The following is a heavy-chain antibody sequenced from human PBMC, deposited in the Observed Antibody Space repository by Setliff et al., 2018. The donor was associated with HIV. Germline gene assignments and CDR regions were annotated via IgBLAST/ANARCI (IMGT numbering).Heavy chain of an antibody. V-gene: IGHV1-2*02. CDR1: GYTFTDYY. CDR3: ARSCRSSGYLDH. D-gene: IGHD3-22*01. J-gene: IGHJ4*01. CDR2: INPNSSDT. Sequence: GASVKVSCKASGYTFTDYYIHWVRQAPGQGLEWMGWINPNSSDTNYAQKFQGRVTMTRDTSISTAYMDLSRLRSDDTAVYFCARSCRSSGYLDHWGQGTLVTVSS.